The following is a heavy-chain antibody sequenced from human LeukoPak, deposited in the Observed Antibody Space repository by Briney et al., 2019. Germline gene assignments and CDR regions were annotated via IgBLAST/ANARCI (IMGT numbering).Heavy chain of an antibody. CDR1: GFTFSSYG. Sequence: GGSLRLSCAASGFTFSSYGMHWVRQAPGKGLEWVAVISYDGSNKYYADSVKGRFTISRDNSKNTLYLQMNSLRAEDTAVYYCAEAGEPLYYYDSSGYSVDYWGQGTLVTVSS. CDR2: ISYDGSNK. V-gene: IGHV3-30*18. J-gene: IGHJ4*02. D-gene: IGHD3-22*01. CDR3: AEAGEPLYYYDSSGYSVDY.